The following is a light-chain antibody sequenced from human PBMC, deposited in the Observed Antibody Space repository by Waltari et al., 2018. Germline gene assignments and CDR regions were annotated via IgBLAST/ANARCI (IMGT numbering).Light chain of an antibody. CDR3: LQYYNTPQT. CDR2: WSS. J-gene: IGKJ1*01. V-gene: IGKV4-1*01. Sequence: IVMTQYPDYLPVSLGERATINCKSSQSFLYSANNKTYFAWFQKIPGQPPMLLIYWSSTRESGVPDRFSASGSGTDFTLTISSLQAEDVAVYYCLQYYNTPQTFGQGTRVEIK. CDR1: QSFLYSANNKTY.